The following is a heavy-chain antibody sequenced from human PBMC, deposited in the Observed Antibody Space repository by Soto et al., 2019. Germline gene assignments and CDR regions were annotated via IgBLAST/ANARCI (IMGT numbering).Heavy chain of an antibody. Sequence: QVELVESGGGVVQPGRSLRLSCEASGFTFSDYGMHWVRQAPGKGLEWVAAISHDGSDRYYADSVKDRFTISRDNSKNTLYLQMNSLRSEDTAIYYCPKGTAVVYQWFGPWGQGTLVTVSS. CDR1: GFTFSDYG. CDR2: ISHDGSDR. J-gene: IGHJ5*02. D-gene: IGHD6-19*01. V-gene: IGHV3-30*18. CDR3: PKGTAVVYQWFGP.